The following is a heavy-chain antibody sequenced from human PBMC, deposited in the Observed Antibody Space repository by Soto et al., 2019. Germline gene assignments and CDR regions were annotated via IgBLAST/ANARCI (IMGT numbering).Heavy chain of an antibody. CDR1: GGSISSYY. Sequence: SETLSLTCTVSGGSISSYYWSWIRQPPGKGLEWIGYIYYSGSTNYNPSLKSRVTISVDTSKNQFSLKLSRLRSDDTAVYYCARGYNWNYASTYYYYGMDVWGQGTTVTVS. CDR2: IYYSGST. J-gene: IGHJ6*02. D-gene: IGHD1-7*01. CDR3: ARGYNWNYASTYYYYGMDV. V-gene: IGHV4-59*01.